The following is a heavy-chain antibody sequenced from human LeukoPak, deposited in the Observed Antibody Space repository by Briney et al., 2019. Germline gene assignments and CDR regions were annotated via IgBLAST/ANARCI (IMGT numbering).Heavy chain of an antibody. D-gene: IGHD3-16*02. CDR1: GFTFGDYA. CDR2: TRNKAYGGTT. CDR3: AKEDYDYVWGSYRQLDY. J-gene: IGHJ4*02. Sequence: GGSLRLSCTTSGFTFGDYAMSWVRQAPGKGLEWVGFTRNKAYGGTTEYAASVKGRFTISRDDSKSIAYLQMNSLKTEDTAVYYCAKEDYDYVWGSYRQLDYWGQGTLVTVSS. V-gene: IGHV3-49*04.